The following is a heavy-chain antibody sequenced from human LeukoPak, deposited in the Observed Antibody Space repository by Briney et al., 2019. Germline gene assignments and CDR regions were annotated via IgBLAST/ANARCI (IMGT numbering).Heavy chain of an antibody. CDR3: AGEGAADRYFDY. CDR1: GFTFSSYA. D-gene: IGHD1-14*01. CDR2: INSDGSST. V-gene: IGHV3-74*01. J-gene: IGHJ4*02. Sequence: GGSLRLSCAASGFTFSSYAMSWVRQAPGKGLEWVSRINSDGSSTSYADSVKGRFTISRDNAKNSLYLQMNSLRAEDTAVYYCAGEGAADRYFDYWGQGTLVTVSS.